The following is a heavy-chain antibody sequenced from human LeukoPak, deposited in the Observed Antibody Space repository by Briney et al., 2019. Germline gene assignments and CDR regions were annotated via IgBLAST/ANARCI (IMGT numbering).Heavy chain of an antibody. Sequence: GRSLRLSCAASGFTFDDYAMHWVRHAPGKGLEWVSGISWNSGSIGYADSVKGRFTISRDNAKNSLYLQMNSLRAEDTALYYCAKDPYSNYYYGMDVWGQGTTVTVSS. D-gene: IGHD2-21*01. CDR1: GFTFDDYA. V-gene: IGHV3-9*01. CDR2: ISWNSGSI. CDR3: AKDPYSNYYYGMDV. J-gene: IGHJ6*02.